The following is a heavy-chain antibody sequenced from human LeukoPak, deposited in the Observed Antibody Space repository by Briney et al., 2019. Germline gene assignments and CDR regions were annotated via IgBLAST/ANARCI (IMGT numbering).Heavy chain of an antibody. D-gene: IGHD3-22*01. CDR3: ARVSNTRGEKVRWLPPPFFDY. J-gene: IGHJ4*02. V-gene: IGHV1-18*01. Sequence: ASVKVSCKASGYTFTSYGISWVRQAPGQGLEWMGWISAYNGNTNYAQKLQGRVTMTRDTSTSTAYMELSSLRSEDTAVYYCARVSNTRGEKVRWLPPPFFDYWGQGTLVTVSS. CDR1: GYTFTSYG. CDR2: ISAYNGNT.